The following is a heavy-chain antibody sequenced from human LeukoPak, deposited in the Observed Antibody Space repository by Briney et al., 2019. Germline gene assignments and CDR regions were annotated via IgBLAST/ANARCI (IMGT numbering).Heavy chain of an antibody. CDR1: GFTFSSYG. D-gene: IGHD5-24*01. CDR3: ASSTITATLDY. V-gene: IGHV3-33*01. Sequence: PGGSLRLSCAASGFTFSSYGMHWVRQAPGKGLEWVAVIWYDGSNKYYADPVKGRFTISRDNSKNTLYLQMNSLRAEDTAVYYCASSTITATLDYWGQGTLVTVSS. CDR2: IWYDGSNK. J-gene: IGHJ4*02.